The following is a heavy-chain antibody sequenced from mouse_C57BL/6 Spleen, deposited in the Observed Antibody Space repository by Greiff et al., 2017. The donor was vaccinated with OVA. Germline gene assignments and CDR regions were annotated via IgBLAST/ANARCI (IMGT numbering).Heavy chain of an antibody. CDR1: GFTFSSYA. CDR3: ARDGGGSRRGYFDV. J-gene: IGHJ1*03. V-gene: IGHV5-4*01. D-gene: IGHD1-1*01. CDR2: ISDGGSYT. Sequence: EVMLVESGGGLVKPGGSLKLSCAASGFTFSSYAMSWVRQTPEKRLEWVATISDGGSYTYYPDNVKGRFTISRDNAKNNLYLQMSHLKSEDTAMYYCARDGGGSRRGYFDVWGTGTTVTVSS.